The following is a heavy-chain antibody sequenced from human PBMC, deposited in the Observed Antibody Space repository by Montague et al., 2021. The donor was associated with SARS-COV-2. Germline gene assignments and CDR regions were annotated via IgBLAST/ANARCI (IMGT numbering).Heavy chain of an antibody. D-gene: IGHD6-19*01. CDR3: AKKTIAVPGSPHFDS. CDR1: GFTFSSYG. Sequence: SLRLSCAASGFTFSSYGMFWVRQTPGKGLEWVSAISGGGDMTYYADSVKGRFTIFRDNSKNTLYLQMNTLRAEDTAVYFCAKKTIAVPGSPHFDSWGQGTLVTVSS. V-gene: IGHV3-23*01. CDR2: ISGGGDMT. J-gene: IGHJ4*02.